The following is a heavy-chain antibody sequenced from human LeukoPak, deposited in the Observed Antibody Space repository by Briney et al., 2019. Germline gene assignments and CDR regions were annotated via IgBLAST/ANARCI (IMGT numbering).Heavy chain of an antibody. V-gene: IGHV1-2*02. CDR1: GYTFTVYY. Sequence: ASVKVSCKTSGYTFTVYYMHWVRQAPGQGLEWMGWINPNNGGTNYAQKFQGRVTMTRDTSISTAYMELSSLRSDDTAVYYCARDRGNPDAFDFWGQGTMVTVSS. CDR3: ARDRGNPDAFDF. J-gene: IGHJ3*01. CDR2: INPNNGGT. D-gene: IGHD3-10*01.